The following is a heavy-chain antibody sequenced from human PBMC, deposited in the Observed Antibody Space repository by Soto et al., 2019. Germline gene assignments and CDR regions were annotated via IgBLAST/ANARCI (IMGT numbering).Heavy chain of an antibody. CDR1: GFTFSDYY. V-gene: IGHV3-11*01. CDR2: ISSSGSTI. J-gene: IGHJ5*02. Sequence: GGSLRLSCAASGFTFSDYYMSWIRQAPGKGLEWVSYISSSGSTIYYADSVKGRFTISRDNAKNSLYLQMNSLRAEDTAVYYCARDLYSSGWYPKAGYVLSHWFDPWGQGTLVTVSS. D-gene: IGHD6-19*01. CDR3: ARDLYSSGWYPKAGYVLSHWFDP.